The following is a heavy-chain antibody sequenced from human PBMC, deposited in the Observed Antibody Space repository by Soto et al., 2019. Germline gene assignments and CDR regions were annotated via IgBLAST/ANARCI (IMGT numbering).Heavy chain of an antibody. D-gene: IGHD7-27*01. CDR2: IGSAGDT. CDR3: ARGYLGSFDY. J-gene: IGHJ4*02. Sequence: GGSLRLSCAASGFTFSSYAVHWVRQPTGKGLEWVSVIGSAGDTYYPGSVKGRSTISRENAKNSLYLQMNSLRAEDTAVYYCARGYLGSFDYWGQGTLVTVSS. V-gene: IGHV3-13*01. CDR1: GFTFSSYA.